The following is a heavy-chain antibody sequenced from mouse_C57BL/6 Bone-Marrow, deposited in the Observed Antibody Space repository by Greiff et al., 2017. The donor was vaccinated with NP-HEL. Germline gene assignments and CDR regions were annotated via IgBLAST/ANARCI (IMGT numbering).Heavy chain of an antibody. CDR1: GFSLTSYG. CDR3: ARTITTVVATTMDY. D-gene: IGHD1-1*01. J-gene: IGHJ4*01. CDR2: IWSGGST. Sequence: VQGVESGPGLVQPSQSLSITCTVSGFSLTSYGVHWVRQSPGKGLEWLGVIWSGGSTDYNAAFISRLSISKDNSKSQVFFKMNSLQADDTAIYYCARTITTVVATTMDYWGQGTSVTVSS. V-gene: IGHV2-2*01.